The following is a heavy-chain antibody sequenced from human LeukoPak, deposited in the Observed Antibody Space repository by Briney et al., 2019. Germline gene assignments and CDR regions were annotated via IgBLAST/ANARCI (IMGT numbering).Heavy chain of an antibody. CDR2: IYYSEST. V-gene: IGHV4-59*01. J-gene: IGHJ4*02. Sequence: SETLSLTCTVSGGSISSYYWSWIRQPPGKGLEWIGYIYYSESTNYNPSLKSRVTISVDTSKNQFSLKLSSVTAADTAVYYCARDRLGQQLVDYWGQGTLVTVSS. D-gene: IGHD6-13*01. CDR3: ARDRLGQQLVDY. CDR1: GGSISSYY.